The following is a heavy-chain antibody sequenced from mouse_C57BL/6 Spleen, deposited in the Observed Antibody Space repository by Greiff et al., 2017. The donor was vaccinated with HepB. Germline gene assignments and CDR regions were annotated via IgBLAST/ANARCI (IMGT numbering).Heavy chain of an antibody. CDR3: AGITTGYYFDY. CDR2: IDPSDSYT. V-gene: IGHV1-59*01. CDR1: GYTFTSYW. Sequence: QVQLKQPGAELVRPGTSVKLSCKASGYTFTSYWMHWVKQRPGQGLEWIGVIDPSDSYTNYNQKFKGKATLTVDTSSSTAYMQLSSLTSEDSAVYYCAGITTGYYFDYWGQGTTLTVSS. D-gene: IGHD1-1*01. J-gene: IGHJ2*01.